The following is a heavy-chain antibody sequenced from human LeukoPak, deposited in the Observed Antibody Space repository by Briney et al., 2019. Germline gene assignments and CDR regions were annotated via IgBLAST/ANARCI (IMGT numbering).Heavy chain of an antibody. CDR3: ARDASQVIHAFDI. D-gene: IGHD3-16*02. Sequence: GGSLRLSCAASGFTFSSYSMNWVRQAPGKGLEWVSSISSSSSYIYYADSVEGRFTISRDNAKNSLYLQMNSLRAEDTAVYYCARDASQVIHAFDIWGQGTMVTVSS. J-gene: IGHJ3*02. CDR1: GFTFSSYS. CDR2: ISSSSSYI. V-gene: IGHV3-21*01.